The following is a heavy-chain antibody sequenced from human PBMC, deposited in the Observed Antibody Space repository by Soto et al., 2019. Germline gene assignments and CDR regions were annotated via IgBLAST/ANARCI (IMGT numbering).Heavy chain of an antibody. J-gene: IGHJ6*03. CDR2: ISGSGGST. CDR1: GFTFSSYA. Sequence: EVQLLESGGGLVQPGGSLRLSCAASGFTFSSYAMSWVRQAPGKGLEWASAISGSGGSTYYADSVKGRFTISRDNSKHAPYLQMISLRAEDTAVYYCAKDLYSGYVPSYYMDVWGKGTTVTVSS. D-gene: IGHD5-12*01. CDR3: AKDLYSGYVPSYYMDV. V-gene: IGHV3-23*01.